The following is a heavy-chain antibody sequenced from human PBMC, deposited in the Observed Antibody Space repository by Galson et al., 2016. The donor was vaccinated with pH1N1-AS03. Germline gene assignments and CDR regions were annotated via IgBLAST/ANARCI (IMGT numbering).Heavy chain of an antibody. Sequence: SLRLSCAASGFTFSSYAMNWVRLAPGKGLEWVSAISNSGGTTYYADSVKGRFTISRDNSKNTLYLQMNSLRAEDTAVYYCAKASAAAGTRTFDYWGQGTLVTVSS. D-gene: IGHD6-13*01. CDR3: AKASAAAGTRTFDY. V-gene: IGHV3-23*01. CDR1: GFTFSSYA. CDR2: ISNSGGTT. J-gene: IGHJ4*02.